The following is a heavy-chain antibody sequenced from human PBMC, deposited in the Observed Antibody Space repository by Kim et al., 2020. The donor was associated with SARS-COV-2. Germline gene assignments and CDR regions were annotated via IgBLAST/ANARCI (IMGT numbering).Heavy chain of an antibody. CDR3: ARDLRIAAAGGYYYYGMDV. Sequence: SETLSLTCTVSGGSISSGGYYWSWIRQHPGKGLEWIGYIYYSGSTYYNPSLKSRVTISVDTSKNQFSLKLSSVTAADTAVYYCARDLRIAAAGGYYYYGMDVWGQGTTVTVSS. CDR1: GGSISSGGYY. V-gene: IGHV4-31*03. J-gene: IGHJ6*02. CDR2: IYYSGST. D-gene: IGHD6-13*01.